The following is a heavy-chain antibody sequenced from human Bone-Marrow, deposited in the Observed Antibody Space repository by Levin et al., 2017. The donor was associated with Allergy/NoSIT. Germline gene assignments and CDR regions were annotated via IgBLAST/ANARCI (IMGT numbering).Heavy chain of an antibody. Sequence: ASVKVSCKASGYSFTDYFIHWVRQAPGQGLEWMGRINPNSGDTNYAQKFQGRVTMTRDTSITTAYMELTRLLSDDTAVYYCARQYCIGATGCYFGFDYWGQGTPVTVSS. CDR2: INPNSGDT. CDR1: GYSFTDYF. V-gene: IGHV1-2*06. CDR3: ARQYCIGATGCYFGFDY. J-gene: IGHJ4*02. D-gene: IGHD2-15*01.